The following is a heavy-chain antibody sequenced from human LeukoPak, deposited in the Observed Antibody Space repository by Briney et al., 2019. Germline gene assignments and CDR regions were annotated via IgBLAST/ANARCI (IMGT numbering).Heavy chain of an antibody. CDR3: ARGDSMVRGDYYGLDV. J-gene: IGHJ6*02. V-gene: IGHV1-2*02. CDR2: VNANSGGT. Sequence: ASVRVSCKASGYTFSDHYMHWVRQAPGQGLEWMGWVNANSGGTNYAQKFEDRVTMTRDTSISTVYMELSRLRSDDTALYYCARGDSMVRGDYYGLDVWGQGTTVTVSS. D-gene: IGHD3-10*01. CDR1: GYTFSDHY.